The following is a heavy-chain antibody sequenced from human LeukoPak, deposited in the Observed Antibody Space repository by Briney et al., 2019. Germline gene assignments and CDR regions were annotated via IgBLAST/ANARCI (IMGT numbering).Heavy chain of an antibody. CDR3: ASSRAVVVPAAIGSLGFYFDY. CDR1: GGSFSGYY. D-gene: IGHD2-2*02. Sequence: PSETLSLTCAVYGGSFSGYYWSWIRQPPGKGLEWIGGINHSGSTNYNPSLKSRATISVDTSKNQFSLKLSSVTAADTAVYYCASSRAVVVPAAIGSLGFYFDYWGQGTLVTVSS. V-gene: IGHV4-34*01. CDR2: INHSGST. J-gene: IGHJ4*02.